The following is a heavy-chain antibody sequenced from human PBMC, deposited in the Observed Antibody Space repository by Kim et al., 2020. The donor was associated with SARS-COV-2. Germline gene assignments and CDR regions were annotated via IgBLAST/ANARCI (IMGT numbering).Heavy chain of an antibody. D-gene: IGHD2-8*01. J-gene: IGHJ4*02. V-gene: IGHV4-4*07. CDR2: ITFVGGT. Sequence: PSETLSLTCSVSGDSISDKEWSWIRQPAGKGLEWIGRITFVGGTAYNPSLQSRVTMSVDMSKTQFFLRLSFVTAADTAVYYCVKQAFGVPAVWGQGILVTVSS. CDR1: GDSISDKE. CDR3: VKQAFGVPAV.